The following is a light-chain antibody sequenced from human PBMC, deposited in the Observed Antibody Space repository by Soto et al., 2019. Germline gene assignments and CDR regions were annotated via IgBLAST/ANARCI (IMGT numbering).Light chain of an antibody. J-gene: IGKJ3*01. V-gene: IGKV3-20*01. CDR1: QLVVTSY. CDR2: GAL. Sequence: EIVLTQSPGTLSLSPGERATLSCRASQLVVTSYLHWYQHRPGQAPRLLISGALTRATGIPDRFSGSGSGKDFTLTISRLEPEDCAVYYCQLFGRSPTFGPGTNVHIK. CDR3: QLFGRSPT.